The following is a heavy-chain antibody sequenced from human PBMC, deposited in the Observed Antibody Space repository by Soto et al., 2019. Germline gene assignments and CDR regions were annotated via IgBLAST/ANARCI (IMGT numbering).Heavy chain of an antibody. CDR3: AKGFRPDRGFRYYCYGMDV. Sequence: EVQLLESGGGLVQPGWSLRLSCAASGFTFSSYAMSWVRQAPGKGLEWVSAISGSGGITYYADSVQGRFTISRDNSKNKLYLQMNSLRAEDTAVYYCAKGFRPDRGFRYYCYGMDVWGQGTTVTVSS. V-gene: IGHV3-23*01. D-gene: IGHD6-6*01. J-gene: IGHJ6*02. CDR1: GFTFSSYA. CDR2: ISGSGGIT.